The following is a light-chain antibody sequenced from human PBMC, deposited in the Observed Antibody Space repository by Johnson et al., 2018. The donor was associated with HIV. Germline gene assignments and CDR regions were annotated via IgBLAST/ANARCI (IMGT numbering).Light chain of an antibody. V-gene: IGLV1-51*01. Sequence: QPVLTQPPSVSAAAGQKVTISCSGSSSNIGNNYVAWYQQVPGTAPKLLIYDNNRRPSGVPDRFSGSKSGTSATLGITGLQTGDEADYFCGTWDNSLRTALFGTETKVTVL. CDR2: DNN. J-gene: IGLJ1*01. CDR3: GTWDNSLRTAL. CDR1: SSNIGNNY.